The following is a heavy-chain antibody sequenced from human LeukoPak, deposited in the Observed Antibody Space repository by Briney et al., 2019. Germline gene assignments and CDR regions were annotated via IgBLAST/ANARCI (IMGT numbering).Heavy chain of an antibody. J-gene: IGHJ1*01. Sequence: ASVKVSCKASGYTFTTYGISWVRQAPGQGLEWMGWITTYNGNTNYAQKLQGRVTMTTDTSTSTAYMGLRSLRSDDTAVYYCARGVPAAIAYFQHWGQGTLVTVSS. V-gene: IGHV1-18*01. CDR2: ITTYNGNT. CDR3: ARGVPAAIAYFQH. D-gene: IGHD2-2*02. CDR1: GYTFTTYG.